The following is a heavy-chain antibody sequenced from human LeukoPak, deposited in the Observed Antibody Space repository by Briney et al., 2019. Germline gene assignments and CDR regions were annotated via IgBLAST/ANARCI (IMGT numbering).Heavy chain of an antibody. CDR3: AREGYGSGSYGGE. V-gene: IGHV1-2*02. CDR2: INPNSGGT. D-gene: IGHD3-10*01. Sequence: ASVKVSCKASGYTFTGYYMHWVRQAPGQGLEWMGWINPNSGGTNYAQKFQGRVTMTRDTSISTAYMELSRLRSDDTAVYYCAREGYGSGSYGGEWGQGTLVTASS. CDR1: GYTFTGYY. J-gene: IGHJ4*02.